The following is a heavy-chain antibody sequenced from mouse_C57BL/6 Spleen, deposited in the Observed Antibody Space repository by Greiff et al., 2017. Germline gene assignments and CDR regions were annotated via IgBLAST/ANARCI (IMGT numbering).Heavy chain of an antibody. CDR3: ARKAYYSLYYFDY. D-gene: IGHD2-12*01. Sequence: QVQLQQPGAELVKPGASVKLSCKASGYTFTSYWMQWVNQRPGQGLEWIGEIDPSDSYTNYNQKFKGKATLTVDTSSSTAYMQLSSLTSEDSAVYYCARKAYYSLYYFDYWGQGTTLTVSS. V-gene: IGHV1-50*01. J-gene: IGHJ2*01. CDR2: IDPSDSYT. CDR1: GYTFTSYW.